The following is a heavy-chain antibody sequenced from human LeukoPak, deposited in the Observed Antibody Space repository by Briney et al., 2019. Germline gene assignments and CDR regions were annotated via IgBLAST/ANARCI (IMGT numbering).Heavy chain of an antibody. J-gene: IGHJ5*02. CDR1: GYTFTNYD. CDR2: MNPNSGNT. V-gene: IGHV1-8*03. CDR3: ARATTDSRSSDWFDP. D-gene: IGHD6-13*01. Sequence: ASVKVSCKASGYTFTNYDINWVRQAPGQGLEWMGYMNPNSGNTVYAQRFQGRVTITTSTYIDTAYMELTSLRSEDTAVYYCARATTDSRSSDWFDPWGQGTLVTVSS.